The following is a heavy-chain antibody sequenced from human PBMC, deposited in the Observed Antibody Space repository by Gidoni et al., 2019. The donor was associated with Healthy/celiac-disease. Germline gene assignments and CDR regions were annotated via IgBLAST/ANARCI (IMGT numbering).Heavy chain of an antibody. Sequence: EVQLLESGGGLVQPGGSLRLSCAASGFTFSSYAMSWVRQAPGKGLGWVSAISGSGGSTYYADSVKGRFTISRDNSKNTLYLQMNSLRAEDTAVYYCASGGGSEGYFDYWGQGTLVTVSS. CDR2: ISGSGGST. V-gene: IGHV3-23*01. J-gene: IGHJ4*02. CDR3: ASGGGSEGYFDY. CDR1: GFTFSSYA. D-gene: IGHD3-16*01.